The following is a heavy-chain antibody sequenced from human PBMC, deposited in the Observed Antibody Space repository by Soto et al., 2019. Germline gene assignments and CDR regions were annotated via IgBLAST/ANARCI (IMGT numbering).Heavy chain of an antibody. V-gene: IGHV1-69*06. D-gene: IGHD2-2*01. Sequence: KASGGTFSSYAISWVRQAPGQGLEWMGGIIPIFGTANYAQKFQGGVTITADKSTSTAYMELSSLRSEDTAVYYCASPAYCSSTSCSGPYFDYWGQGTLVTVSS. CDR3: ASPAYCSSTSCSGPYFDY. CDR2: IIPIFGTA. J-gene: IGHJ4*02. CDR1: GGTFSSYA.